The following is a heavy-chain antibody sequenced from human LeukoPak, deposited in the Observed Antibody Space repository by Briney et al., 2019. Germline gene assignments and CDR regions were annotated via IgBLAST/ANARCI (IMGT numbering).Heavy chain of an antibody. J-gene: IGHJ3*02. CDR3: ARDRDFWSGYYLHDAFDI. Sequence: SVKVSCKASGGTFSSYAISWVRQAPGQGLEWMGGIIPIFGTANYAQKFQGRVTITADESTSTAYMELSSLRSGDTAVYYCARDRDFWSGYYLHDAFDIWGQGTMVTVSS. D-gene: IGHD3-3*01. V-gene: IGHV1-69*13. CDR1: GGTFSSYA. CDR2: IIPIFGTA.